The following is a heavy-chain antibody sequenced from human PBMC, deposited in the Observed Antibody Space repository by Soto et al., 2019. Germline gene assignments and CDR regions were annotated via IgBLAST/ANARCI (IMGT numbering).Heavy chain of an antibody. J-gene: IGHJ6*02. CDR1: GFTFSSYA. CDR3: AKDVVITIFGVVSSGMDV. CDR2: ISGSGGST. D-gene: IGHD3-3*01. Sequence: PGGSLRLSCAASGFTFSSYAMSWVRQAPGKGLEWVSAISGSGGSTYYADSVKGRFTISRDNSKNTLYLQMNSLRAEDTAVYHCAKDVVITIFGVVSSGMDVWGQGTTVTVSS. V-gene: IGHV3-23*01.